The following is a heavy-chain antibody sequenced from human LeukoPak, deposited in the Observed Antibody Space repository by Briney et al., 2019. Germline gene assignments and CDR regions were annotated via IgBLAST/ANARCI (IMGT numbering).Heavy chain of an antibody. CDR3: ARAVTARRSTSCLDY. J-gene: IGHJ4*02. D-gene: IGHD2-2*01. Sequence: GASVKVSCKASGGTFSNYAFSWVRQAPGQGLEWVGGIIPIFDTTNSAQKFQDRVTITADESTNTAFMELSSLRSEDTAVYYCARAVTARRSTSCLDYWGQGTLVAVSS. CDR2: IIPIFDTT. V-gene: IGHV1-69*13. CDR1: GGTFSNYA.